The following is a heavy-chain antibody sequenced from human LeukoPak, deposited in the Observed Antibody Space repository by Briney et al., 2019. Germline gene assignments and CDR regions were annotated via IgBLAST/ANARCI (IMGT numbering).Heavy chain of an antibody. D-gene: IGHD3-3*01. CDR1: GYTFTSYG. CDR3: ARETARNYDFWSGYFDSLGYYYYMDV. CDR2: ISAYNGNT. J-gene: IGHJ6*03. V-gene: IGHV1-18*01. Sequence: ASVKVSCKASGYTFTSYGISWVRQAPGQGLEWMGWISAYNGNTNYAQKLQGRVTKTTDTSTSTAYMELRSLRSDDTAVYYCARETARNYDFWSGYFDSLGYYYYMDVWGKGTTVTVSS.